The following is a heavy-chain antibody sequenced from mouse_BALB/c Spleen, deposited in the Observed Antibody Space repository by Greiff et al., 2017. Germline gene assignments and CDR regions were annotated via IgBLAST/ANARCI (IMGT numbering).Heavy chain of an antibody. J-gene: IGHJ1*01. CDR1: GFTFSSYA. CDR3: AREGATVAESHWYFDV. D-gene: IGHD1-1*01. V-gene: IGHV5-9-4*01. CDR2: ISSGGSYT. Sequence: EVKLVESGGGLVKPGGSLKLSCAASGFTFSSYAMSWVRQSPEKRLEWVAEISSGGSYTYYPDTVTGRFTISRDNAKNTLYPEMSSLRSEDTAMYYCAREGATVAESHWYFDVWGEGTTVTVSS.